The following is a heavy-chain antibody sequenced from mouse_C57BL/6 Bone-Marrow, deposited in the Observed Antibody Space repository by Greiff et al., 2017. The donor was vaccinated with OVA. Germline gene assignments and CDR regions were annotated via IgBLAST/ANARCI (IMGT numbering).Heavy chain of an antibody. D-gene: IGHD1-1*01. Sequence: QVQLQQPGAELVKPGASVKLSCKASGYTFTSYWMHWVKQRPGQGLEWIGMIHPNSGSTNYNEKFKSKATLTVDKSSSTAYMQLSSLTSEDSAVYYCARFPIYYYGSSSFDYWGQGTTLTVSS. CDR1: GYTFTSYW. V-gene: IGHV1-64*01. CDR3: ARFPIYYYGSSSFDY. J-gene: IGHJ2*01. CDR2: IHPNSGST.